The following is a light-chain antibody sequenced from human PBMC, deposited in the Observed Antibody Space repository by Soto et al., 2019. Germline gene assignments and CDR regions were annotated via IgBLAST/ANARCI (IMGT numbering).Light chain of an antibody. Sequence: EIVLTQSPSTLSLSPGERATLSCRASQSVSSSYLAWYQQKPGQAPRLLIYGASSRATGIPDRFSGSGSGTQFTLTISSLQSEDFAVYYCQQYNNWPIFGQGTRLEIK. J-gene: IGKJ5*01. CDR2: GAS. CDR1: QSVSSSY. V-gene: IGKV3D-15*01. CDR3: QQYNNWPI.